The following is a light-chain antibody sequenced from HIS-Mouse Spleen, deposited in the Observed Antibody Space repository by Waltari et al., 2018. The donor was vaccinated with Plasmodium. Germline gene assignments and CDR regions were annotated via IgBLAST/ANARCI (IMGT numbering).Light chain of an antibody. CDR3: SSYTSSSTLYV. J-gene: IGLJ1*01. CDR2: DVS. Sequence: QSALTQPASVSGSPGQSITISCTGTRSDVGGHHYVPWYQQHPGKAPKLMIYDVSNRPSGVSNRFSGSKSGNTASLTISGLQAEDEADYYCSSYTSSSTLYVFGTGTKVTVL. V-gene: IGLV2-14*03. CDR1: RSDVGGHHY.